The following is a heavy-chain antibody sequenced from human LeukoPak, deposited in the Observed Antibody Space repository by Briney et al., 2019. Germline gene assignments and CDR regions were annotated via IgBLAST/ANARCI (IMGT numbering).Heavy chain of an antibody. D-gene: IGHD3-9*01. V-gene: IGHV1-69*05. Sequence: GASVKVSCKASGGTFSSYAISWVRQAPGQGLEWMGGIIPIFGTANYAQKFQGRVTITTDESTSTAYMELSSLRSEDTAVYYCASSGEYYDILTGYFYWGQETLVTVSS. J-gene: IGHJ4*02. CDR1: GGTFSSYA. CDR3: ASSGEYYDILTGYFY. CDR2: IIPIFGTA.